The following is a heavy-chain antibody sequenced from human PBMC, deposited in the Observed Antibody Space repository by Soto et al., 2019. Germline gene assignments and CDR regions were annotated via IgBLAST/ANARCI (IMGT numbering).Heavy chain of an antibody. CDR3: ARLFYYDSSRYSYFAY. V-gene: IGHV3-21*01. CDR1: GFTFSSYS. J-gene: IGHJ4*02. CDR2: ISSSSSYI. D-gene: IGHD3-22*01. Sequence: PGGSLRLSCAASGFTFSSYSMNWVRQAPGKGLEWVSSISSSSSYIYYADSVKGRFTISRDNAKNSLYLQMNSLRAEDTAVYYCARLFYYDSSRYSYFAYWGQRTLVPVSS.